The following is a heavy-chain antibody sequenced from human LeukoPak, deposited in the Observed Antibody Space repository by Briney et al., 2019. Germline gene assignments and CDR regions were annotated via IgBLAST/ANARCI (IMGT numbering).Heavy chain of an antibody. CDR1: GGSISSYY. Sequence: SETLSLTCTVSGGSISSYYWSWIRQPPGKGLEWIGYIYYSRSTNYNPSLKSRVTISVDTSKNQFSLKLSSVTAADTAVYYCAGTYYYDSSPTYWGQGTLVTVSS. V-gene: IGHV4-59*08. D-gene: IGHD3-22*01. J-gene: IGHJ4*02. CDR3: AGTYYYDSSPTY. CDR2: IYYSRST.